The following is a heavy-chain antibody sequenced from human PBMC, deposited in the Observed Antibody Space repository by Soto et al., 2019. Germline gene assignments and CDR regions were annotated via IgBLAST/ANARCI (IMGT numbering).Heavy chain of an antibody. Sequence: HPGGSLRLSCAASGFTFSSYAMSWVRQAPGKGLEWVSAISGSGGSTYYADSVKGRFTISRDNSKNTLYLQMNSLRAEDTAVYYCAKDGAGFSTYYYDSSGYSDWGQGTLVTVSS. J-gene: IGHJ4*02. D-gene: IGHD3-22*01. CDR2: ISGSGGST. CDR1: GFTFSSYA. CDR3: AKDGAGFSTYYYDSSGYSD. V-gene: IGHV3-23*01.